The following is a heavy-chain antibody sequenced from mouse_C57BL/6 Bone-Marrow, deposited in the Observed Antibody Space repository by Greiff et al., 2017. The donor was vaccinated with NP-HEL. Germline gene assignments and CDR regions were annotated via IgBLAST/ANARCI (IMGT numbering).Heavy chain of an antibody. V-gene: IGHV1-53*01. CDR3: ARGDYYGSRGYFDV. Sequence: VQLQQPGTELVKPGASVKLSCKASGYTFTSYWMHWVKQRPGQGLEWIGNINPSNGGTNYNEKFKSKATLTVDKSSSTAYMQLSSLTSEDAAVYYCARGDYYGSRGYFDVWGTGTTVTVSS. CDR1: GYTFTSYW. CDR2: INPSNGGT. D-gene: IGHD1-1*01. J-gene: IGHJ1*03.